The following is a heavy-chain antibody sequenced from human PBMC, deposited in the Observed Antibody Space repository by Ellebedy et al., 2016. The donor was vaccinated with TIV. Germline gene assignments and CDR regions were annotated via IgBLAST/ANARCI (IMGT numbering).Heavy chain of an antibody. CDR2: IYFIGHT. J-gene: IGHJ4*02. CDR1: GDSIDSGRHS. D-gene: IGHD6-19*01. CDR3: AEGRSGWYYFDY. V-gene: IGHV4-39*07. Sequence: GSLRLSCTVSGDSIDSGRHSWGWIRQPPGKGLEWIGNIYFIGHTYYNPSLKSRVLISVDQPPNQFSLRLSSVTAADTAMYYCAEGRSGWYYFDYWGQGTLVTVSS.